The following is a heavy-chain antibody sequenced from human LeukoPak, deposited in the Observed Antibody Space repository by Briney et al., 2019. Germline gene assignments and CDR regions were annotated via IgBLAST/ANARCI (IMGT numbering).Heavy chain of an antibody. D-gene: IGHD5-18*01. J-gene: IGHJ4*02. Sequence: GRSLRLSCAASGFTFDDYGMHCVRQAPGKGLEWVSGISWNSGSIGYADSVKGRFTISRDNAKNSLYLQMNSLRPEDTALYYCAKDYTTMVRGVDYWGQGTLVTVSS. V-gene: IGHV3-9*01. CDR3: AKDYTTMVRGVDY. CDR2: ISWNSGSI. CDR1: GFTFDDYG.